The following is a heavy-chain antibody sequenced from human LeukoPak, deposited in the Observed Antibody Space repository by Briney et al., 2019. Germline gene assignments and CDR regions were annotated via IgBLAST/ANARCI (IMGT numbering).Heavy chain of an antibody. D-gene: IGHD4-17*01. J-gene: IGHJ4*02. Sequence: ASVKVSCKASGYPFTSYCMHWVRQAPGRGLEWMGIINPSGGSTSYAQKFQGRVTMTRDTSTSTVYMELSSLRSEDTAVYYCARSYGDFDYWGQGTLVTVSS. CDR1: GYPFTSYC. CDR3: ARSYGDFDY. V-gene: IGHV1-46*01. CDR2: INPSGGST.